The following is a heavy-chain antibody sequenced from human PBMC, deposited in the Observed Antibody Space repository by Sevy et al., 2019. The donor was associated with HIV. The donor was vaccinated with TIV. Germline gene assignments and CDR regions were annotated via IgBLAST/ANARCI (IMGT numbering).Heavy chain of an antibody. CDR2: IYHRGST. CDR3: ARAAVAGGLFDY. CDR1: GGSISSSNW. V-gene: IGHV4-4*02. J-gene: IGHJ4*02. Sequence: SETLSLTCAVSGGSISSSNWWSWVRQPPGKGLEWVGEIYHRGSTNYNPSLKSRVTISVDKSKNQFSLKLSSVTAADTAVYYCARAAVAGGLFDYWGQGTLVTVSS. D-gene: IGHD6-19*01.